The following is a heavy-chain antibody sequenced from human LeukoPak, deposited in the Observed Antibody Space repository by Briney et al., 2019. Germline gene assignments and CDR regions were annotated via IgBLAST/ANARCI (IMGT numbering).Heavy chain of an antibody. CDR2: ISYDGSKK. CDR3: AKGVVAAGDY. Sequence: GGSLRLSCAASGFTFSSYGMHWVRQAPGKGLEWVAVISYDGSKKYYADSVKGRFTISRDNSKNTLYLQMNSLRAEDTAVYYCAKGVVAAGDYWGQGTLVTVSS. CDR1: GFTFSSYG. V-gene: IGHV3-30*18. D-gene: IGHD6-25*01. J-gene: IGHJ4*02.